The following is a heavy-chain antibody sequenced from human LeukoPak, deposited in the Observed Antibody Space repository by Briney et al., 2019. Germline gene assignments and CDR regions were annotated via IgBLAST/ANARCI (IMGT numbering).Heavy chain of an antibody. Sequence: PSGTLSLTCAVSGGSISSSNWWSWVRQPPGKGLEWIGEIYHSGSTNYNPSLKSRVTISVDKSKNQFSLNLSSVTAADTAVFYCARLSTWNDGVDAFDIWGQGTMVTVSS. J-gene: IGHJ3*02. D-gene: IGHD1-1*01. CDR1: GGSISSSNW. V-gene: IGHV4-4*02. CDR2: IYHSGST. CDR3: ARLSTWNDGVDAFDI.